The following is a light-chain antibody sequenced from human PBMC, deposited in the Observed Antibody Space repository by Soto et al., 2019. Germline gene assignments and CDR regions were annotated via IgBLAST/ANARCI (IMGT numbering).Light chain of an antibody. Sequence: IQLTQSPSSLSASVGDRVTITCRASQGISTYLAWYQQKPGKVPKLLISGISTLQSGVPSRFSGSGYGTEFTLTISNLQPEDVATYYCQKYNTAPLTFGGGTKVDIK. J-gene: IGKJ4*01. CDR3: QKYNTAPLT. V-gene: IGKV1-27*01. CDR1: QGISTY. CDR2: GIS.